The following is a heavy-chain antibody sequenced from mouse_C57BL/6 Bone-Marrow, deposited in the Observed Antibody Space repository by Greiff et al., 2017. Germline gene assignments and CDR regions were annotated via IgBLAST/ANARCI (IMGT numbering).Heavy chain of an antibody. CDR3: ARCGTTVVAFYYYAMDY. D-gene: IGHD1-1*01. J-gene: IGHJ4*01. V-gene: IGHV1-77*01. Sequence: QVQLQQSGAELVKPGASVKISCKASGYTFTDYYINWVKQRPGQGLEWIGKIGPGRGSTYYNEKFKGKATLTAEKSSSTAYMQLSSLTSEDSAVYFCARCGTTVVAFYYYAMDYWGQGTSVTVSS. CDR2: IGPGRGST. CDR1: GYTFTDYY.